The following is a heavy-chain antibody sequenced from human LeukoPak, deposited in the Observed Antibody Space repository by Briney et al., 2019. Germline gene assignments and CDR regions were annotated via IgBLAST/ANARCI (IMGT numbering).Heavy chain of an antibody. J-gene: IGHJ5*02. D-gene: IGHD3-10*01. Sequence: SVKVSCKASGGTFSSYAISWVRQAPGQGLEWMGGIIPIFGTANYAQKLQGRVTMTTDTSTSTAYMELRSPRSDDTAVYYCARVDRTLLWFGEFDPWGQGTLVTVSS. CDR2: IIPIFGTA. V-gene: IGHV1-69*05. CDR1: GGTFSSYA. CDR3: ARVDRTLLWFGEFDP.